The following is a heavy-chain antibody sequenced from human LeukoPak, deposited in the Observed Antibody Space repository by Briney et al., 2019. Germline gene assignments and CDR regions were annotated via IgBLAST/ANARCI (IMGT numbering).Heavy chain of an antibody. Sequence: SETLSLTCTVYDDSYRNYYWTWIRQPPGKGLEWIGEINHFGRTNYSPSLKSRLTMSVGASRNQFSLTLTSVTAADTAVYYCARGVQRAALVPPYYFDFWDQGTLVTVSS. CDR3: ARGVQRAALVPPYYFDF. CDR2: INHFGRT. CDR1: DDSYRNYY. D-gene: IGHD5-18*01. V-gene: IGHV4-34*01. J-gene: IGHJ4*02.